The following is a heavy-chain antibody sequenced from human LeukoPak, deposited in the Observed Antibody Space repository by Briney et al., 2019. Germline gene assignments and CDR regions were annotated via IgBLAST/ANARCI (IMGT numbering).Heavy chain of an antibody. Sequence: GGSLRLSCAASGFTFSDYYMSWIRQAPGKGLEWVSAISGSGGSTYYADSVKGRFTISRDNSKNTLYLQMNSLRAEDTAVYYCAKPRESYYDFWSGSGAFDIWGQGTMVTVSS. CDR1: GFTFSDYY. CDR2: ISGSGGST. J-gene: IGHJ3*02. D-gene: IGHD3-3*01. V-gene: IGHV3-23*01. CDR3: AKPRESYYDFWSGSGAFDI.